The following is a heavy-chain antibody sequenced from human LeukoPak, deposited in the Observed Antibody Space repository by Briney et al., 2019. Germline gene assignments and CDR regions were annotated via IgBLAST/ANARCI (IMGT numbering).Heavy chain of an antibody. Sequence: GASVKVSCXASGYTFTGYYMHWVRQAPGQGLEWMGWINPNSGGTNYAQKFQGRVTMTRDTSISTAYMELSRLRSDDTAVYYCARDRRITIFGVATNWFDPWGQGTLVTVSS. CDR1: GYTFTGYY. CDR3: ARDRRITIFGVATNWFDP. V-gene: IGHV1-2*02. D-gene: IGHD3-3*01. J-gene: IGHJ5*02. CDR2: INPNSGGT.